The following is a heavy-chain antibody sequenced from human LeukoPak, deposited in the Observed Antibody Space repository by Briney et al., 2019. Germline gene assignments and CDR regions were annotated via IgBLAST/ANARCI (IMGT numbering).Heavy chain of an antibody. CDR1: GFTVSSCF. D-gene: IGHD2/OR15-2a*01. V-gene: IGHV3-53*01. CDR3: ARDDVPVI. Sequence: GGSLRLSCAASGFTVSSCFVSWVRQAPGKGLEWVSLTYSGGTTDYADSVKGRFTVSRDNSKNTLYLQMNSLRAEDTAMYYCARDDVPVIWGKGTLVTVSS. J-gene: IGHJ4*02. CDR2: TYSGGTT.